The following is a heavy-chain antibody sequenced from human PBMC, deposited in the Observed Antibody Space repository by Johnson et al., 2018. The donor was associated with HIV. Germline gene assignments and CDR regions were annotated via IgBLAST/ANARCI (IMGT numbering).Heavy chain of an antibody. Sequence: VQLVESGGGLVQPGGSLRLSCAASGFTFSSYDMHWVRKATGKGLEWVSAIGTAGDPSYPGPVTGRFTIPRENAKNSLYLQMNSLRAGDTAVYYCARGLAYCGGDCSPDAFDIWGQGTMVTVSS. D-gene: IGHD2-21*02. CDR3: ARGLAYCGGDCSPDAFDI. CDR2: IGTAGDP. V-gene: IGHV3-13*05. CDR1: GFTFSSYD. J-gene: IGHJ3*02.